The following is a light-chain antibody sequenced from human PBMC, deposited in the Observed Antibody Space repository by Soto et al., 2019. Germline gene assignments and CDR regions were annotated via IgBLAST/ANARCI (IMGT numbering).Light chain of an antibody. Sequence: QSALTQPRSVSGSPGQSVTISCAGTSSDVGGYDYVSWFQQHPGKAPKLMIYDVSKWPSGVPDRFSGSKSGNTASLTISGLQADDEADYYCCSYAGSNSYVFGGGTKATVL. CDR3: CSYAGSNSYV. CDR1: SSDVGGYDY. J-gene: IGLJ1*01. V-gene: IGLV2-11*01. CDR2: DVS.